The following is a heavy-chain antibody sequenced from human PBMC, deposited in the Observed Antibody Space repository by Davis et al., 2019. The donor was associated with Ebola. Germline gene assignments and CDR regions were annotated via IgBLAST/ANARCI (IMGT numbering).Heavy chain of an antibody. CDR1: GGSIGSRGHY. CDR2: IYYTGST. D-gene: IGHD4-17*01. Sequence: MPSETLSLTCTVSGGSIGSRGHYWGWIRQPPGKGLEWIGSIYYTGSTYYNPSLKSRVTISMDTSKNQFSLTLSPVTAADTALYYCARMPTVTADHWYFDLWGRGTLVAVSS. J-gene: IGHJ2*01. V-gene: IGHV4-39*01. CDR3: ARMPTVTADHWYFDL.